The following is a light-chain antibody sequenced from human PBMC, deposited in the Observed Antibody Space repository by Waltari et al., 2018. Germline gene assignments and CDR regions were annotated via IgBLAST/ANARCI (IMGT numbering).Light chain of an antibody. J-gene: IGLJ1*01. CDR2: RDS. V-gene: IGLV3-9*01. Sequence: SYELTQPLSVSVALGQPARIPSGGLNIGSYNVHWYQQKPGQAPVLVIYRDSNRPSGIPERISGSNSGNTATLTISRAQVGDEADYYCQVWDSSSEVFGTGTKVTVL. CDR3: QVWDSSSEV. CDR1: NIGSYN.